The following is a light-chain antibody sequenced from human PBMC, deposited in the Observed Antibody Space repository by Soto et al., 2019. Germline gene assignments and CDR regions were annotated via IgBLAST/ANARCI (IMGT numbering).Light chain of an antibody. Sequence: AIQMTQSPSSLSASVGDRVTITCRASQGIRNDLGWYQQKPGKAPKLLIYAASSLQSGVPSRFSGSGSGTDFSLTISSLQPEFFPTYSSLHIYISPRTFGLVPKV. CDR1: QGIRND. CDR2: AAS. J-gene: IGKJ1*01. V-gene: IGKV1-6*01. CDR3: LHIYISPRT.